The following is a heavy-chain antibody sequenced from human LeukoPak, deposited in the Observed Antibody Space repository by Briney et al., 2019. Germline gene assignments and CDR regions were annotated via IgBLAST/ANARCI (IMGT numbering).Heavy chain of an antibody. CDR1: GYTFTSYY. V-gene: IGHV1-46*03. CDR3: ARDLIRYCSSTSCYEVGRWNNWFDP. CDR2: INPSGGST. Sequence: GASVKVSCKASGYTFTSYYMHWVRQAPGQGLEWMGIINPSGGSTSYAQKFQGRATMTRDTSTSTVYMELSSLRSEDTAVYYCARDLIRYCSSTSCYEVGRWNNWFDPWGQGTLVTVSS. J-gene: IGHJ5*02. D-gene: IGHD2-2*01.